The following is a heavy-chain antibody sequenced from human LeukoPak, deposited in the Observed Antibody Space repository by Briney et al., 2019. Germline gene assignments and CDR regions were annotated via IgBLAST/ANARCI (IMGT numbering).Heavy chain of an antibody. CDR1: GGSFSGYY. Sequence: PSETLSLTCAVYGGSFSGYYWSWIRQPPGKGLEWIGEINHSGSTNYNPSLKSRVTISVDTSKNQLSLKLSSVTAADTAVYYCASFYDSFDYWGQGTLVTVSS. CDR2: INHSGST. CDR3: ASFYDSFDY. V-gene: IGHV4-34*01. D-gene: IGHD5-12*01. J-gene: IGHJ4*02.